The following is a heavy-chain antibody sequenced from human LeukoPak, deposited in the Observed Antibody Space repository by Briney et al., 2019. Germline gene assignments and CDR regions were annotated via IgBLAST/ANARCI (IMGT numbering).Heavy chain of an antibody. V-gene: IGHV4-4*09. Sequence: SETLSLTCTVSGGSISSYSWSWIRQPPGKGLEWIGYIYTSGGTNYNPSLKSRVTISVDTSKNQFSLKLSSVTAADTAVYYCARGAAYYFDYWGQGTLVTVSS. CDR2: IYTSGGT. D-gene: IGHD1-26*01. J-gene: IGHJ4*02. CDR1: GGSISSYS. CDR3: ARGAAYYFDY.